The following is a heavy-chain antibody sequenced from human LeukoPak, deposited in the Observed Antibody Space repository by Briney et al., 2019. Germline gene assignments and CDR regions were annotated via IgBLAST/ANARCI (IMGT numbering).Heavy chain of an antibody. D-gene: IGHD6-6*01. CDR2: INHSGST. J-gene: IGHJ4*02. V-gene: IGHV4-34*01. CDR1: GGSFSGYY. CDR3: ARVEYSSSSHFDY. Sequence: PSETLSLTCAVYGGSFSGYYWSWIRQPPGKGLEWIGEINHSGSTNYNPSLKSRVTISVDTSKNQFSLKLSSVTAADTAVYYCARVEYSSSSHFDYWGQGTLVTVSS.